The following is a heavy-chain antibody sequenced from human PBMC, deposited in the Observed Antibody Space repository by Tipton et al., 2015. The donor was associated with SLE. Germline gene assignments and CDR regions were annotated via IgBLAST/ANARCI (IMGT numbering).Heavy chain of an antibody. CDR1: GDSVSSNSAA. V-gene: IGHV6-1*01. Sequence: GLVKPSQTLSLTCAIYGDSVSSNSAAWNWIRQSPSSGLEWLGRTYYRSKWYTEYAGSVRSRITINPDTSKNQFSLQLTSVTPEDTAVYYCARSVWWSSPGAFVFWGQVTMVTVSS. J-gene: IGHJ3*01. D-gene: IGHD3-16*01. CDR2: TYYRSKWYT. CDR3: ARSVWWSSPGAFVF.